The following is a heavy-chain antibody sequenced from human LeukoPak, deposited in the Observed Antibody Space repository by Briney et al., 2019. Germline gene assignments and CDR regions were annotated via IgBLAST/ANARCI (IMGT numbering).Heavy chain of an antibody. CDR3: ARDWSVVVTAIDYYYYYGMDV. Sequence: ASVKVSCTASGYTFTSYDINWVRQATGQGLEWMRWMNPYSGNTGYAQKFQGGVTMTRNTSISTAYMELSSLRSEDTAVYYCARDWSVVVTAIDYYYYYGMDVCGQGTTVTVSS. CDR1: GYTFTSYD. V-gene: IGHV1-8*01. J-gene: IGHJ6*02. CDR2: MNPYSGNT. D-gene: IGHD2-21*02.